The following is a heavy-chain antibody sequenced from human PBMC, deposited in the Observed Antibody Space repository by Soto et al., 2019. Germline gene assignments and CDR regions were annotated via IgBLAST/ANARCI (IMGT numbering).Heavy chain of an antibody. D-gene: IGHD2-21*02. V-gene: IGHV3-23*01. CDR1: GFTFSSYA. J-gene: IGHJ4*02. Sequence: GGSLRLSCAASGFTFSSYAMSWVRQAPGKGLEWVSAISGSGGSTYYADSVKGRFTISRDNSKNTLYLQMNSLRAEDTAVYYCAKDLNTVVVTTGPHLCYWGQGTLVPVSS. CDR2: ISGSGGST. CDR3: AKDLNTVVVTTGPHLCY.